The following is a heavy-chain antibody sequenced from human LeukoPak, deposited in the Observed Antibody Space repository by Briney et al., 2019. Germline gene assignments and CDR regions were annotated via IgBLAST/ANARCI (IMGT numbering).Heavy chain of an antibody. D-gene: IGHD2-21*02. CDR2: ISGSGGST. Sequence: PGGSLRLSCAASGFTFASYGMSWVRQAPGKGLEWVSTISGSGGSTYYADSVKGRFTVSGDNSDNTLYLQMNSLRAEDTALYYCAKNSGGDCYSSLDYWGQGTLVTVSS. J-gene: IGHJ4*02. CDR3: AKNSGGDCYSSLDY. CDR1: GFTFASYG. V-gene: IGHV3-23*01.